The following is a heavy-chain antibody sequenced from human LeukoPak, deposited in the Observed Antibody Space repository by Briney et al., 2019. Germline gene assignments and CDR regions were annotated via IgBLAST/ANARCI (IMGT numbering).Heavy chain of an antibody. CDR2: IYYSGST. V-gene: IGHV4-39*01. J-gene: IGHJ6*02. CDR1: GGSISSSSFY. D-gene: IGHD2-21*02. CDR3: ARHFCGGDCYSFYYYYYGMDV. Sequence: PSETLSLTCTVSGGSISSSSFYWGWIRQPPGKGLEWIGTIYYSGSTYYNPSLRIRVTISVDTSKNQFSLNLSSVTAADTAVYYCARHFCGGDCYSFYYYYYGMDVWGQGTTVTVSS.